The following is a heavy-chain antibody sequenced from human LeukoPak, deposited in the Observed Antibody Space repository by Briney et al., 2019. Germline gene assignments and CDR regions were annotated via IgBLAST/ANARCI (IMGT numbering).Heavy chain of an antibody. CDR3: LGYGNDNP. D-gene: IGHD5-12*01. Sequence: PGGSLRLSCAITEFTFTNYWKNWVRQASGKGLEWVANMSPDENEKKYVDSVKGRFTISTDNVKKTLYLQMNSLRVEDTAIYYCLGYGNDNPWGQGALVTVSS. J-gene: IGHJ4*02. V-gene: IGHV3-7*03. CDR2: MSPDENEK. CDR1: EFTFTNYW.